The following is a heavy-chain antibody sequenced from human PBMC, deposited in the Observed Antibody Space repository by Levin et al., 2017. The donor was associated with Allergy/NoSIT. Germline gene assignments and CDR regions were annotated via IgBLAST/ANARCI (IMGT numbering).Heavy chain of an antibody. D-gene: IGHD1-26*01. V-gene: IGHV3-15*07. J-gene: IGHJ3*02. CDR1: GFTFSNAW. CDR3: TTGGGYYVGDDAFDI. Sequence: PGGSLRLSCAASGFTFSNAWMNWVRQAPGKGLEWVGRIKSKTDGGTTDYAAPVKGRFTISRDDSKNTLYLQMNSLKTEDTAVYYCTTGGGYYVGDDAFDIWGQGTMVTVSS. CDR2: IKSKTDGGTT.